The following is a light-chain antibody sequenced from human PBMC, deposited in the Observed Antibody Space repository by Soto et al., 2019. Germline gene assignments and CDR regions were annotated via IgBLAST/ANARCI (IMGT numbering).Light chain of an antibody. CDR3: QQYGTSLRT. CDR1: QSVSSN. J-gene: IGKJ1*01. V-gene: IGKV3-20*01. CDR2: GAS. Sequence: TVLTQSPGTLSLSPGERATLSCRASQSVSSNLAWYQQKPGQTPRLLIYGASRRASGIPDRFGGSGSGTDFTLTINRLEPEDFAVYYCQQYGTSLRTFGQGTKVDIK.